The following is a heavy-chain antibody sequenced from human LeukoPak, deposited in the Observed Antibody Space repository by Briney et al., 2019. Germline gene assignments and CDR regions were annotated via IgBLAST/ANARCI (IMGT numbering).Heavy chain of an antibody. CDR1: GFTFSSYA. J-gene: IGHJ4*02. CDR3: ARGQRGYSGYDHYYFDY. D-gene: IGHD5-12*01. V-gene: IGHV3-64*01. Sequence: GSLRLSCAASGFTFSSYAMHWVRQAPGKGLEYVSAISSNGGSTYYANSVKGRFTISRDNSKNTLYLQMGSLRAEDMAVYYCARGQRGYSGYDHYYFDYWGQGTLVTVSS. CDR2: ISSNGGST.